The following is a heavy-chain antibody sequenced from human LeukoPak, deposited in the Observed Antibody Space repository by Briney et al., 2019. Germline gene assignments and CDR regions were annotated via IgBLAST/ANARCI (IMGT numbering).Heavy chain of an antibody. Sequence: GGSLRLSCAGPGFTFNWFWMSWVRQAPGKGLEWVANIKEDGSEENYVDSVKGRFTISRDNAKNSLYLQMNSLRAEDTAVYYCAKYNWNYAFDMWGQGTMVTVSS. CDR2: IKEDGSEE. CDR1: GFTFNWFW. V-gene: IGHV3-7*01. CDR3: AKYNWNYAFDM. D-gene: IGHD1-7*01. J-gene: IGHJ3*02.